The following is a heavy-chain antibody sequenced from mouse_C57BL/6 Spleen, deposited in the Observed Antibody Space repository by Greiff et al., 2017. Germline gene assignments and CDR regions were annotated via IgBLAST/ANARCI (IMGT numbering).Heavy chain of an antibody. D-gene: IGHD4-1*01. V-gene: IGHV5-4*03. J-gene: IGHJ3*01. CDR2: ISDGGSYT. CDR3: ARGRGSNWVWFAY. Sequence: EVKLVESGGGLVKPGGSLKLSCAASGFTFSSYAMSWVRQTPEKRLEWVATISDGGSYTYYPDNVKGRFTISRDNAKNTLYLQMSHLKSEDTAMYYCARGRGSNWVWFAYWGQGTLVTVSA. CDR1: GFTFSSYA.